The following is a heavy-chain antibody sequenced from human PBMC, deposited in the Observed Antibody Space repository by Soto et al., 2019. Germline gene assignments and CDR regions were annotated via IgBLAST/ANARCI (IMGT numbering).Heavy chain of an antibody. Sequence: QVQLVQSGAEVKKPGASVKVSCQALDNPLPGYISTWLRRPPGKGLERREWSNPTSGGKNYAQRFQGWVPMTRHTSISTAYMELGRLGSDDTAVYYCARAPQAAAAGTEAGNWFDPWGQGTLVTVSS. J-gene: IGHJ5*02. CDR2: SNPTSGGK. V-gene: IGHV1-2*04. D-gene: IGHD6-13*01. CDR1: DNPLPGYI. CDR3: ARAPQAAAAGTEAGNWFDP.